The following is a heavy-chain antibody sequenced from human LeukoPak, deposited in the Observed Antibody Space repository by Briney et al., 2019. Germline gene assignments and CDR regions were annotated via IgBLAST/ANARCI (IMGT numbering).Heavy chain of an antibody. CDR2: ISSSSSTI. CDR3: ARVPRAFDI. J-gene: IGHJ3*02. V-gene: IGHV3-48*01. Sequence: AGGSLRLSCAASGFTFSSYSMNWVHQAPGKGLEWVSYISSSSSTIYYADSVKGRFTISRDNAKNSLYLQMNSLRAEDTAVYYCARVPRAFDIWGQGTMVTVSS. CDR1: GFTFSSYS.